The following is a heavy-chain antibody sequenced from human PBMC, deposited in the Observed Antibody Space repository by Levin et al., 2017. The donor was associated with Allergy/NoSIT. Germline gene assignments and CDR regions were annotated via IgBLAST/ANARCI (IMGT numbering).Heavy chain of an antibody. V-gene: IGHV3-30-3*01. CDR1: GFTFSSYA. CDR3: ASASEKGWFDP. CDR2: ISYDGSNK. Sequence: GESLKISCAASGFTFSSYAMHWVRQAPGKGLEWVAVISYDGSNKYYADSVKGRFTISRDNSKNTLYLQMNSLRAEDTAVYYCASASEKGWFDPWGQGTLVTVSS. J-gene: IGHJ5*02.